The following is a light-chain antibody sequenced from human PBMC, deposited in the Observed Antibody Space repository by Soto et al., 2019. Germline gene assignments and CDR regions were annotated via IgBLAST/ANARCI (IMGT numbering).Light chain of an antibody. CDR2: GPS. Sequence: EIVMTQSPATLSVSRGERATLYCRAIQSVNNNLAWYQKKPGHAPNLIIYGPSTRATGIPARFRGGGYGTEFTLNISSLQSEDFAVYYCQKYNKWWTFGQGTRVEMK. CDR1: QSVNNN. CDR3: QKYNKWWT. V-gene: IGKV3-15*01. J-gene: IGKJ1*01.